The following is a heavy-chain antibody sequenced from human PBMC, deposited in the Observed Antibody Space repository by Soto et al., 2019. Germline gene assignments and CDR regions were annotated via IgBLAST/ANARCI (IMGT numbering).Heavy chain of an antibody. Sequence: QVQLVQSGAEVKKPGASVKVSCKASGYTFTSYGISWVRQAPGQGLEWMGWISAYNGNTNYAQKLQGRVTMNTETSTRTTYMELRSLRSDDTAVYYCARVGPYSVYYYYGMDVWGQGTTVTVSS. CDR2: ISAYNGNT. CDR3: ARVGPYSVYYYYGMDV. D-gene: IGHD2-21*01. J-gene: IGHJ6*02. CDR1: GYTFTSYG. V-gene: IGHV1-18*01.